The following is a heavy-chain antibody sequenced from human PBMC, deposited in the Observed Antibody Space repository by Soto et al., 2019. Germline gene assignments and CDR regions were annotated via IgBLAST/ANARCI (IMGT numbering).Heavy chain of an antibody. Sequence: QVQLVQSGAEVKKPGSSVKVSCKASGGTFSSYAISWVRQAPGQGLEWMGGIIPIFGTANYAQKFQGRVTITADESTSTAYMELSSLRSEDTAVYYCAMLVVATGHYYYYGMDVWGQGTTVTVSS. V-gene: IGHV1-69*12. D-gene: IGHD2-15*01. CDR2: IIPIFGTA. J-gene: IGHJ6*02. CDR3: AMLVVATGHYYYYGMDV. CDR1: GGTFSSYA.